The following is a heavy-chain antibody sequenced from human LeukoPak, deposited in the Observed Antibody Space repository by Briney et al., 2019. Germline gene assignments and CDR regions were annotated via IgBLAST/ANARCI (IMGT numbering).Heavy chain of an antibody. V-gene: IGHV1-2*02. Sequence: GASVKVSCKASGYTFTSYGISWVRQAPGQGLEWMEWINPNSGGTNYAQKFQGRVTMTRDTSISTAYMELSRLRSDDTAVYYCASSSGSYLNWYFDLWGRGTLVTVSS. CDR1: GYTFTSYG. CDR2: INPNSGGT. D-gene: IGHD1-26*01. J-gene: IGHJ2*01. CDR3: ASSSGSYLNWYFDL.